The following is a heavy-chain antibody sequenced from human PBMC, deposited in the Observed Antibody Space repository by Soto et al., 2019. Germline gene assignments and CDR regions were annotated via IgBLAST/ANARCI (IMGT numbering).Heavy chain of an antibody. J-gene: IGHJ4*02. Sequence: VILSCAAAGFSFTNFAMSWVRQAPVKWLEWVAGIGASGDITWYADSVKGRLSISRDNSKNTLYLQLNSLRFEDTAVYYCAKDDFTDRGDDYFDYWGPGTLVTVSS. D-gene: IGHD2-21*02. V-gene: IGHV3-23*01. CDR3: AKDDFTDRGDDYFDY. CDR2: IGASGDIT. CDR1: GFSFTNFA.